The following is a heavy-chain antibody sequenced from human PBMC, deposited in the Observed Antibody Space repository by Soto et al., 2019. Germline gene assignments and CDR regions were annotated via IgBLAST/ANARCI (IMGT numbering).Heavy chain of an antibody. CDR2: IKQDGSEK. D-gene: IGHD3-3*01. CDR1: GFTFISYW. CDR3: ARSYECWSGDYYHYYHLAG. V-gene: IGHV3-7*01. Sequence: GSLRLSCAASGFTFISYWMSWVRQAPWKGLEWVANIKQDGSEKYYVDSVKGRFTISRDNAKNSLYLQMNSLRAEDTAVYYCARSYECWSGDYYHYYHLAGRGQRTTVPVSS. J-gene: IGHJ6*03.